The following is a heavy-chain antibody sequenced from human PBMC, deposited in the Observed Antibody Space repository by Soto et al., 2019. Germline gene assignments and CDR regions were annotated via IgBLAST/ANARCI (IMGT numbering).Heavy chain of an antibody. CDR1: GFTFSNAW. V-gene: IGHV3-15*01. Sequence: GGSLRLSCAASGFTFSNAWMSWVRQAPGKGLEWVGRIKSKTDGGTTDYAAPVKGRFTISRDDSKNTLYLQMNSLKTEDTAVYYCTTASDYGDYYYYGMDVWGQGTTVTVSS. D-gene: IGHD4-17*01. CDR3: TTASDYGDYYYYGMDV. CDR2: IKSKTDGGTT. J-gene: IGHJ6*02.